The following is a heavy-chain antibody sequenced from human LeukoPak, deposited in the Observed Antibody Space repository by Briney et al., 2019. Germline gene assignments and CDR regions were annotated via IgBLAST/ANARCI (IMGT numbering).Heavy chain of an antibody. V-gene: IGHV3-30*03. J-gene: IGHJ6*02. CDR1: GFTFSTYG. Sequence: PGGSLRLSCAASGFTFSTYGMHWVRQAPGKGLEWVGVISSDGSNTYYADSVKGRFTISRENAKNSLYLQMNSLRAGDTAVYYCARAPPYSSASWGYYGMDVWGQGTTVTVSS. D-gene: IGHD6-6*01. CDR3: ARAPPYSSASWGYYGMDV. CDR2: ISSDGSNT.